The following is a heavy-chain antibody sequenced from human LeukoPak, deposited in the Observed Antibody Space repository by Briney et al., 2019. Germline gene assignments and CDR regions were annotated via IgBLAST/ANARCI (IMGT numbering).Heavy chain of an antibody. CDR2: IYSGGST. CDR3: ARVWGSGSYEVDY. D-gene: IGHD3-10*01. CDR1: GFTVSSNY. J-gene: IGHJ4*02. Sequence: GGSLRLSCAASGFTVSSNYMSWVRQAPGKGPEWVSVIYSGGSTYYADSVKGRFTISRDNSKNTLYLQMNSLRAEDTAVYYCARVWGSGSYEVDYWGQGTLVTVSS. V-gene: IGHV3-53*01.